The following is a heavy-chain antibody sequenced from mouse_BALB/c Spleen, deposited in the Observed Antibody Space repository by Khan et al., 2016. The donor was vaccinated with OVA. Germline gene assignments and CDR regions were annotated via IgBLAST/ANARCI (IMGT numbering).Heavy chain of an antibody. CDR3: ENHGSSSAWLTY. CDR1: GYTFTNYW. Sequence: QVQLKQSGAELAKPGASVKMSCKASGYTFTNYWMHWVKQRPGQGLEWIGYINPSTGYSEYNQKFKDKATLTADKSSSTAYIQLSSLTSEDSAVYYCENHGSSSAWLTYWGQGTLVTVSA. CDR2: INPSTGYS. J-gene: IGHJ3*01. V-gene: IGHV1-7*01. D-gene: IGHD1-1*01.